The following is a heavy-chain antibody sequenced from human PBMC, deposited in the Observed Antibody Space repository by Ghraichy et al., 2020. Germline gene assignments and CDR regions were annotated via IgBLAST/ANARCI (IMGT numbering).Heavy chain of an antibody. J-gene: IGHJ6*02. Sequence: SQTLSLTCTVSGGSVSSSSYYWGWIRQPPGKGLEWIGCIYYSGSTYYNPSLKSRVTISVDTSKNQFSLKLSSVTAADTAVYYCARHRGWLEYYYYYYGMDVWGQGKTVTGSS. D-gene: IGHD6-19*01. CDR1: GGSVSSSSYY. CDR2: IYYSGST. V-gene: IGHV4-39*01. CDR3: ARHRGWLEYYYYYYGMDV.